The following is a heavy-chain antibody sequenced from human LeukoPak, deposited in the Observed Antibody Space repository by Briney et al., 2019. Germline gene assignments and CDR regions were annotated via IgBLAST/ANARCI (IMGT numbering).Heavy chain of an antibody. CDR3: AKDKVGGWYSSPGQNFDY. Sequence: GGSLRLSCAASGFTFSSYGMHWVRQAPGKGLEWVAFIRYDGSNKYYADSVKGRFTISRDNSKNTLYLQMNSLRAEDTAVYYCAKDKVGGWYSSPGQNFDYWGQGTLVTVSS. J-gene: IGHJ4*02. CDR2: IRYDGSNK. V-gene: IGHV3-30*02. D-gene: IGHD6-19*01. CDR1: GFTFSSYG.